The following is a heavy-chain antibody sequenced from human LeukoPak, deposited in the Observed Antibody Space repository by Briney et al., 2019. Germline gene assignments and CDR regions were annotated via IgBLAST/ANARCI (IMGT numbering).Heavy chain of an antibody. CDR2: MYYSRDT. CDR3: ARDLYGDTNKANYYYYGMDV. Sequence: SETLSLTCAVSGGSISNYYWSWIRQPPGKGLEWIGYMYYSRDTNYNPSLKSRVTISVDTSKNQFSLKLSSVTAADTAVYYCARDLYGDTNKANYYYYGMDVWGQGTTVTVSS. V-gene: IGHV4-59*12. J-gene: IGHJ6*02. D-gene: IGHD4-17*01. CDR1: GGSISNYY.